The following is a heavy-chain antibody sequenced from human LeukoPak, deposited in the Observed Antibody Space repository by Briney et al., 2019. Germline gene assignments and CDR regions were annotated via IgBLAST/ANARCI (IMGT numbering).Heavy chain of an antibody. J-gene: IGHJ4*02. Sequence: GRSLRLSCAASGFTFSSYAMHWVRQAPGKGLEWVAVISYDGSNKYYADSVKGRFTISRDNSKNTLYLQMNSLRAEDTAVYYCARDEYYYGSGSYQGDYWGQGTLSPSPQ. V-gene: IGHV3-30-3*01. CDR3: ARDEYYYGSGSYQGDY. CDR2: ISYDGSNK. CDR1: GFTFSSYA. D-gene: IGHD3-10*01.